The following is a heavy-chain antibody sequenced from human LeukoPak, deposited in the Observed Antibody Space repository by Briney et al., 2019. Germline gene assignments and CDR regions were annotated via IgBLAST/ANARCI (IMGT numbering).Heavy chain of an antibody. CDR2: INSDGSST. J-gene: IGHJ3*02. CDR1: GFTFSSYW. CDR3: ATSHYYGSGSQI. V-gene: IGHV3-74*01. Sequence: PGGSLRLSCAASGFTFSSYWMHWVRQAPGKGLVWVSRINSDGSSTSYADSVKGRFTIPRDNAKNTLYLQMNSLRAEDTAVYYCATSHYYGSGSQIWGQGTMVTVSS. D-gene: IGHD3-10*01.